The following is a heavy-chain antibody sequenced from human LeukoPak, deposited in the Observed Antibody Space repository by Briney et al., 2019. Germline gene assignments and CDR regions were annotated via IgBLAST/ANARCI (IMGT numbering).Heavy chain of an antibody. V-gene: IGHV3-53*01. CDR2: IYSGGST. CDR3: ARAGGSRSYNFDY. Sequence: PGGSLRLSCAASGFTVSSNYMSWVRQAPGKGLEWVSVIYSGGSTYYADSVKGRFTISRDNSKNTLYLQMNSLRAEDTAVYYCARAGGSRSYNFDYWGQGTLVTVSS. J-gene: IGHJ4*02. CDR1: GFTVSSNY. D-gene: IGHD3-10*01.